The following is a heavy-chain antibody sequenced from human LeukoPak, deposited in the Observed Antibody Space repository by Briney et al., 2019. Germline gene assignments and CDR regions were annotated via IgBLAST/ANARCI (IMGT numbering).Heavy chain of an antibody. V-gene: IGHV3-23*01. J-gene: IGHJ6*03. Sequence: GGSLRLSCAASGFTFSSYAMSWVRQAPGKGLEWVSAISGSGGSTYYADSVKGRFTISRDNSKNTLYLQMNSLRAEDTAVYYCAKGPSSGWGYYYYMDVWGKGTTVTVSS. D-gene: IGHD6-19*01. CDR3: AKGPSSGWGYYYYMDV. CDR2: ISGSGGST. CDR1: GFTFSSYA.